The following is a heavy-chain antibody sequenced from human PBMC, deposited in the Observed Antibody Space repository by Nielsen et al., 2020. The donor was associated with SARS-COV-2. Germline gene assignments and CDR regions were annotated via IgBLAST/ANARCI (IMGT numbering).Heavy chain of an antibody. CDR1: GYTFTSYG. CDR3: ARDLSRAVTTRYYGMDV. Sequence: ASVKVSCKASGYTFTSYGISWVRQAPGQGLEWMGWISAYNGNTNYAQKFQGRVTITADESTSTAYMELSSLRSEDTAVYYCARDLSRAVTTRYYGMDVWGQGTLVTVSS. J-gene: IGHJ6*02. V-gene: IGHV1-18*01. CDR2: ISAYNGNT. D-gene: IGHD4-17*01.